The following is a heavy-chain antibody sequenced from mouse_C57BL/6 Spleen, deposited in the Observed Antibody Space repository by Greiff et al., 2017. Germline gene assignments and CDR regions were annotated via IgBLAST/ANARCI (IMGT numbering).Heavy chain of an antibody. CDR1: GFTFSSYA. CDR3: AKGFGSSYWYFAF. D-gene: IGHD1-1*01. J-gene: IGHJ1*03. V-gene: IGHV5-4*03. Sequence: EVMLVESGGGLVKPGGSLKLSCAASGFTFSSYAMSWVRQTPEKRLEWVATISAGGSYTYYPDNVKGRFTISRDNAKNNLYLQMSHLNSEDTTMYDCAKGFGSSYWYFAFWGTGTTVTVSS. CDR2: ISAGGSYT.